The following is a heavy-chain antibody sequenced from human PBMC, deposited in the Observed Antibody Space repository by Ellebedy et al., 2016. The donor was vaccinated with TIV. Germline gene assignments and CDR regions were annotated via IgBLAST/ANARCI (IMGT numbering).Heavy chain of an antibody. CDR2: IDYSGST. Sequence: SETLSLTCTVSGGSISSYYWSWIRQPPGKGLEWIGYIDYSGSTNYSPSLKSRVTMSVDTAKNQFSLNLSSVTAADTAVYYCARVVGRDSGYDYPGDWGQGTLVTVSS. V-gene: IGHV4-59*12. J-gene: IGHJ4*02. D-gene: IGHD5-12*01. CDR1: GGSISSYY. CDR3: ARVVGRDSGYDYPGD.